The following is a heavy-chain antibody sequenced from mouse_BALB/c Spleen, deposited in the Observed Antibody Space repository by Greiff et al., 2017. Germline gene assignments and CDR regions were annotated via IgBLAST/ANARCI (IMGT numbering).Heavy chain of an antibody. Sequence: EVKLMESGGGLVKPGGSLKLSCAASGFTFSSYAMSWVRQTPEKRLEWVASISSGGSTYYPDSVKGRFTISRDNARNILYLQMSSLRSEDTAMYYCARGLSTMITTYYAMDYWGQGTSVTVSS. D-gene: IGHD2-4*01. CDR1: GFTFSSYA. CDR2: ISSGGST. J-gene: IGHJ4*01. CDR3: ARGLSTMITTYYAMDY. V-gene: IGHV5-6-5*01.